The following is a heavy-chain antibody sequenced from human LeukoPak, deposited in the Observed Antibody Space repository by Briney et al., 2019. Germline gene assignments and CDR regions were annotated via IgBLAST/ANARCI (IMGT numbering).Heavy chain of an antibody. CDR1: GFTFSSYS. CDR2: ISSSSSYI. D-gene: IGHD3-10*01. Sequence: GGSLRLSCAASGFTFSSYSMNWVRQAPGKGLEWVSSISSSSSYIYYADPVKGRFTISRDNAKNSLYLQMNSLRAEDTAVYYCAGDRSNYYGRSYYMDVWGKGTTVTVSS. J-gene: IGHJ6*03. V-gene: IGHV3-21*01. CDR3: AGDRSNYYGRSYYMDV.